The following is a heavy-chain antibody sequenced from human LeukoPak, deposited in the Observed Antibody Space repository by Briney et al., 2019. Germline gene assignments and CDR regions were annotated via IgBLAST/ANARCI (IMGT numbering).Heavy chain of an antibody. CDR1: GGSFSGYY. D-gene: IGHD2-15*01. CDR3: ARVPYCSGGSCYGDY. J-gene: IGHJ4*02. Sequence: ASETLSLTCAVYGGSFSGYYWSWIRQPPGKGLEWIGEINHSGSTNYNPSLKSRVTISVDTSKNQFSLKLSSVTAADTAVYYCARVPYCSGGSCYGDYWGQGTLVTVSS. V-gene: IGHV4-34*01. CDR2: INHSGST.